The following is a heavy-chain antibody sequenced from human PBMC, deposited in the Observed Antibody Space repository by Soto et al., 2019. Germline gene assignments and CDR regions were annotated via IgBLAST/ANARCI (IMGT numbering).Heavy chain of an antibody. D-gene: IGHD1-7*01. CDR1: GDSVSSNSAA. CDR2: TYYRSKWYN. J-gene: IGHJ6*02. CDR3: ARYELIWSGPKYYYYGMDV. Sequence: PSQTLSLTCAISGDSVSSNSAAWNWIRQSPSRGLEWLGRTYYRSKWYNDYAVSVKSRITINPDTSKNQFSLQLNSVTPEDTAVYYCARYELIWSGPKYYYYGMDVWGQGTTVTVSS. V-gene: IGHV6-1*01.